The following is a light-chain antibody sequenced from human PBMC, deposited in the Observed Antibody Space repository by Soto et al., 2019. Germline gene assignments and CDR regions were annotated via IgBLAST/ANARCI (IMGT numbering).Light chain of an antibody. CDR3: QQYGSSPRT. V-gene: IGKV3-20*01. Sequence: EIVLTQSPGTLYLSPGERATLSCRASQSVSSNYLAWYQQKPGQAPRLLIYDASSRATGVPDRFGGSGSGTDFTLAISRLEPEDVAVYYCQQYGSSPRTFGQGTKLEIK. J-gene: IGKJ2*01. CDR2: DAS. CDR1: QSVSSNY.